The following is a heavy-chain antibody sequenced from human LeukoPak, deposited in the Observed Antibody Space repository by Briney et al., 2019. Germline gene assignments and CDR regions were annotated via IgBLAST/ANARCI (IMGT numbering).Heavy chain of an antibody. V-gene: IGHV1-2*02. CDR3: ASLGYCSGGSCYPSYCYYYMDV. D-gene: IGHD2-15*01. CDR1: GYTFTGYY. CDR2: INPNSGGT. Sequence: GASVKVSCKASGYTFTGYYMHWVRQAPGQRLEWMGWINPNSGGTNYAQKFQGRVTMTRDTSISTAYMELSRLRSDDTAVYYCASLGYCSGGSCYPSYCYYYMDVWGKGTTVTISS. J-gene: IGHJ6*03.